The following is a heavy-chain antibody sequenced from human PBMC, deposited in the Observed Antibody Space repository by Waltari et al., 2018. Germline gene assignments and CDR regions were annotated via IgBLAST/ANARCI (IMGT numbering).Heavy chain of an antibody. CDR2: SIPIFGTA. CDR3: ARDPYGDYAAFDI. J-gene: IGHJ3*02. CDR1: GGTFSSYA. Sequence: QVQLVQSGAEVKKPGSSVKVSCKASGGTFSSYAISWVRQAPGQGLEWMGGSIPIFGTANEAQKFQGRVTITADEATSTAYMELSSLRSEDTAVYYCARDPYGDYAAFDIWGQGTMVTVSS. D-gene: IGHD4-17*01. V-gene: IGHV1-69*13.